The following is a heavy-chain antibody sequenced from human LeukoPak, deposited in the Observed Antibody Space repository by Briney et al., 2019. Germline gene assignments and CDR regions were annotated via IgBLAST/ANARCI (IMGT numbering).Heavy chain of an antibody. V-gene: IGHV4-4*07. D-gene: IGHD3-9*01. CDR3: ARELWAYDILTGYDRFDP. CDR1: GGSISSYY. CDR2: IYTSGSI. J-gene: IGHJ5*02. Sequence: PSETLSLTCTVSGGSISSYYWSWIRQPAGKGLEWIGRIYTSGSINYNPSLKSRVTMSVDTSKNQFSLKLSSVTAADTAVYYCARELWAYDILTGYDRFDPWGQGTLVTVSS.